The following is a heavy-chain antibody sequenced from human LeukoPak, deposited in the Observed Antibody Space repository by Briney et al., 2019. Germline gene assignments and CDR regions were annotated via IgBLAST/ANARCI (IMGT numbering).Heavy chain of an antibody. V-gene: IGHV3-30*02. J-gene: IGHJ4*02. CDR3: AREGGRAVPGRFGQ. CDR2: IQNDGSDK. D-gene: IGHD6-13*01. CDR1: GINSRSSG. Sequence: GGSLRLSCAASGINSRSSGMHWVRQAPGKGLEWVTFIQNDGSDKYYAAPVKGRFTISRDNSKNTVYLHMASLRADDTALYYCAREGGRAVPGRFGQWGQGTLVTVSS.